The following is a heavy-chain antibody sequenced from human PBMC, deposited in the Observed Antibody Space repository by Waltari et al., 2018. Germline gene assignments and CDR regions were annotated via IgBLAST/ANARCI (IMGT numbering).Heavy chain of an antibody. V-gene: IGHV1-18*01. D-gene: IGHD3-16*01. CDR3: ARDDVDSSAFGGF. Sequence: QLVQSGAEVKKPGASGKVPCKVAGDIFSNYGVTWVRQAPGQGLEWMGWISGYNGDAKYEEKFEGRVTMTRDTSTSTAYMEIRGLRSDDTAVYFCARDDVDSSAFGGFWGQGTQVTVSS. CDR1: GDIFSNYG. CDR2: ISGYNGDA. J-gene: IGHJ4*02.